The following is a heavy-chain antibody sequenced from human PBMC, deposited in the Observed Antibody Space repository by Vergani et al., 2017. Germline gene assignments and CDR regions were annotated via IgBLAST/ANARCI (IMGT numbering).Heavy chain of an antibody. Sequence: VQLLESGGDLVQPGGSLRLSCAASGFTFSSYGMHWVRQAPGKGLEWVAFIRYDGSNKYYADSVKGRFTISRDNSKNTLYLQMNSLRAEDTAVYYCAKDLPYYYKGEGLYGMDVWGQGTTVTVSS. V-gene: IGHV3-30*02. J-gene: IGHJ6*02. D-gene: IGHD3-10*01. CDR1: GFTFSSYG. CDR3: AKDLPYYYKGEGLYGMDV. CDR2: IRYDGSNK.